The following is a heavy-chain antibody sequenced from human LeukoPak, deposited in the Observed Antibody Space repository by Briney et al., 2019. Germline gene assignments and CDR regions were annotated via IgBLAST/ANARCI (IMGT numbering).Heavy chain of an antibody. CDR2: ISAYNGNT. CDR1: GYTFTSYG. V-gene: IGHV1-18*01. D-gene: IGHD3-9*01. Sequence: WASVKVSCKASGYTFTSYGISWVRQAPGQGLEWMGWISAYNGNTNYAQKLQGRVTMTTDKSTSTAYMELRSLRSDDTAVYYSARLVATYYDILTGWVDYWGQGTLVTVSS. J-gene: IGHJ4*02. CDR3: ARLVATYYDILTGWVDY.